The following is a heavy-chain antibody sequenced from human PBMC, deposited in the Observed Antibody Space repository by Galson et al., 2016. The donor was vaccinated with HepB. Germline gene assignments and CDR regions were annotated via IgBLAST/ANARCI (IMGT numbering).Heavy chain of an antibody. Sequence: SVKVSCKASGGTFSNYSFSWVRQAPGQGLEWMGGIIPDFGSANYADKFKGRATITADKISNTVYMDLRSLRSDDTAVYFCARGGTIYQLHQPPNDYWGQGTPVTVSA. CDR3: ARGGTIYQLHQPPNDY. CDR2: IIPDFGSA. CDR1: GGTFSNYS. J-gene: IGHJ4*02. D-gene: IGHD6-6*01. V-gene: IGHV1-69*06.